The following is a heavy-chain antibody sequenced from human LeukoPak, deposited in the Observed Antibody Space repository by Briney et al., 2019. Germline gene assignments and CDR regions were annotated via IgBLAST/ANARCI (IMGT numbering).Heavy chain of an antibody. CDR3: ARWGWAGYYDSSGYSYFDY. J-gene: IGHJ4*02. V-gene: IGHV4-31*03. CDR1: GGSISSGGYY. Sequence: SETLSLTCTVSGGSISSGGYYWSWIHQHPGKGLEWIGYIYYSGSTYYNPSLKSRVTISVDTSKNQFSLKLSSVTAADTAVYYCARWGWAGYYDSSGYSYFDYWGQGTLVTVSS. D-gene: IGHD3-22*01. CDR2: IYYSGST.